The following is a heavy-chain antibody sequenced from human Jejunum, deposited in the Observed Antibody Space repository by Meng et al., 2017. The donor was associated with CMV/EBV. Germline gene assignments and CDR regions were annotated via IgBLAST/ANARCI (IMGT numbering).Heavy chain of an antibody. CDR3: ARESVYDGWYFDL. CDR2: ITGGSSFI. CDR1: DFPFSSYN. V-gene: IGHV3-21*01. J-gene: IGHJ2*01. D-gene: IGHD2/OR15-2a*01. Sequence: ASDFPFSSYNMNWVRQSPGKVLEWVSSITGGSSFIYSADSVKGRFPISRDNAKNSLVLQMNSLRAEDTAVYYCARESVYDGWYFDLWGRGTLVTVSS.